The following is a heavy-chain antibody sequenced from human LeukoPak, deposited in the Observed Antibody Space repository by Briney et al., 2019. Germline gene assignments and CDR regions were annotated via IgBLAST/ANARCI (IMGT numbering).Heavy chain of an antibody. Sequence: GASVKVSCKASGGTFSSYAISWVRQAPGQGLEWMGRIIPILGIANYAQKFQGRVTITADKSTSTAYMELSSLRSEDTAVYYCARDDEVGASDYWGQGTLVTVSS. CDR3: ARDDEVGASDY. J-gene: IGHJ4*02. D-gene: IGHD1-26*01. CDR2: IIPILGIA. CDR1: GGTFSSYA. V-gene: IGHV1-69*04.